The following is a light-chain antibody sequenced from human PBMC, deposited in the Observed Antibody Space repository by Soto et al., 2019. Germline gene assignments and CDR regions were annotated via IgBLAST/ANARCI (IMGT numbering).Light chain of an antibody. Sequence: QSVLTQPPSMSAAPGQMVTISCSGSSSNIGNNRVSWYQQLPGAAPKLLIYYDYARPSGIPDRFSGSKSGTSATLGITGLQSGDEADYYCGAWDSSLSAVVFGGGTKLTVL. CDR2: YDY. V-gene: IGLV1-51*01. J-gene: IGLJ2*01. CDR1: SSNIGNNR. CDR3: GAWDSSLSAVV.